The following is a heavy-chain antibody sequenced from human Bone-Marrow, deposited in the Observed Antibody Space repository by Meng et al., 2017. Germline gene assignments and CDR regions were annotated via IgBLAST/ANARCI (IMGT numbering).Heavy chain of an antibody. J-gene: IGHJ4*02. CDR1: GGSFSGYY. Sequence: SQTRSLTCAVYGGSFSGYYWSWIRQPPGKGLEWIGEIYHSGTTNYNPSLKSRVTISVDTSKNQFSLKLSSVTAADTAVYYCARGLRLDYWGQGTLVTVSS. CDR2: IYHSGTT. V-gene: IGHV4-34*01. CDR3: ARGLRLDY.